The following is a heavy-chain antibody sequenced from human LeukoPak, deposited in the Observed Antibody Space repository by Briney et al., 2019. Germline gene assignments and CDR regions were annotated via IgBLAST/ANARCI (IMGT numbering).Heavy chain of an antibody. CDR3: AKSGRYCSAGSCYQEASLDY. D-gene: IGHD2-15*01. J-gene: IGHJ4*02. V-gene: IGHV3-30*02. CDR1: GFTFSSYG. CDR2: IRYDGSNK. Sequence: GGSLRLSCAASGFTFSSYGMHWVRQAPGKGLEWVAFIRYDGSNKYYADSVKGRFTISRDNSKNTLHLQMNSLRADDTALYYCAKSGRYCSAGSCYQEASLDYWGQGTLVTVSS.